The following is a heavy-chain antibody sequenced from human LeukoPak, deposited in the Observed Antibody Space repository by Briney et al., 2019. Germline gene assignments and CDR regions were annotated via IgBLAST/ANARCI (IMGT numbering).Heavy chain of an antibody. CDR2: MNPNSGNT. V-gene: IGHV1-8*01. CDR1: GYTFTSYD. Sequence: GASVKVFCKASGYTFTSYDINWVRQATGQRLEWMGWMNPNSGNTGYAQKFQGRVTMTRNTSISTAYMELSSLRSEDTAVYYCARGNIRFLEWLFGLEYWGQGTLVTVSS. J-gene: IGHJ4*02. CDR3: ARGNIRFLEWLFGLEY. D-gene: IGHD3-3*01.